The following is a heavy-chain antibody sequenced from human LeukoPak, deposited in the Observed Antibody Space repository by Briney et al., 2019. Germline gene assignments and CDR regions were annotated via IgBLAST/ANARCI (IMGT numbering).Heavy chain of an antibody. CDR1: GYTFTSYG. J-gene: IGHJ6*03. CDR3: ARTPNWNDARFYMDV. V-gene: IGHV1-18*01. Sequence: ASVKVSCKASGYTFTSYGISWVRQAPGQGLEWMGWISAYNGNTNYAQKLQGRVTMTTDTSTSTAYMELRSLRSDDTAVYYCARTPNWNDARFYMDVWGKGTTVTVSS. D-gene: IGHD1-1*01. CDR2: ISAYNGNT.